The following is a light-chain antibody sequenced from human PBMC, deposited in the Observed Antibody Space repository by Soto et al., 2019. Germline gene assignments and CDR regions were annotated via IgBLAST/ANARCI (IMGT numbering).Light chain of an antibody. J-gene: IGKJ2*01. V-gene: IGKV3-15*01. CDR1: QSVSSN. CDR3: QQYVNWPPRYT. CDR2: GAS. Sequence: EIVMTQPPATLSVSPGERATLSCRASQSVSSNLAWYQQIPGQAPRLLIYGASTRATGVPARFSGSGSGTEFTLTISSLQSEDFAVYYCQQYVNWPPRYTFGQGTKLEIK.